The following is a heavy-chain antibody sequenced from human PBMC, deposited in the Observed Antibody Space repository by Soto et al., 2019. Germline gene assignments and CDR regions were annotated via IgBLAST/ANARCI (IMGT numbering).Heavy chain of an antibody. CDR2: IRADNGNT. J-gene: IGHJ6*02. CDR1: GYIFTSYG. D-gene: IGHD3-10*01. V-gene: IGHV1-18*01. Sequence: ASVKVSCKASGYIFTSYGISWVRQAPGQGLEWMGWIRADNGNTNYAQKFQGRVTMTTETSTSTAYMELRSLRSDDTAVYYCASGGSGTYFDMDVWGQGTTVTVSS. CDR3: ASGGSGTYFDMDV.